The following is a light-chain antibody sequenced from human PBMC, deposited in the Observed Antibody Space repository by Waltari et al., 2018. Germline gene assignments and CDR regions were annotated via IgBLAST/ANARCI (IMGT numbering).Light chain of an antibody. V-gene: IGKV3D-15*01. CDR1: QSVSSD. CDR2: DAS. Sequence: IVMTPSPATLSVSPGERAPLSCRASQSVSSDLAWYQQKPGQAPRHLMYDASTRATGVVARCCGSGSGTEVTLTISSLQSEDFAVYYCEQHNNWPPWTFGQGTKVEIK. J-gene: IGKJ1*01. CDR3: EQHNNWPPWT.